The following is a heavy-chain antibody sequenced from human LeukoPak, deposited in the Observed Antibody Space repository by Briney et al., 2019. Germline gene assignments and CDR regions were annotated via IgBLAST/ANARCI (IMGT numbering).Heavy chain of an antibody. D-gene: IGHD5-12*01. CDR2: MNPESGGT. CDR1: GYTFVNYD. V-gene: IGHV1-8*01. Sequence: ASVKVSCKASGYTFVNYDINWMRQATGQGPEWMRWMNPESGGTGYAQKFQGRVTMTRDNSITTAYMELSGLRLEDTAVYFRTRAIRHQLLSDFWGQGTLVTVSS. J-gene: IGHJ4*02. CDR3: TRAIRHQLLSDF.